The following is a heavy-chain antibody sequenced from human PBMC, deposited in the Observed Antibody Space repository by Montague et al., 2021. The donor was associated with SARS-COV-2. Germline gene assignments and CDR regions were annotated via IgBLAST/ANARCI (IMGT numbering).Heavy chain of an antibody. D-gene: IGHD3-10*01. CDR2: TYYRSKWYN. CDR3: ARGLWFGELLYYYYYYGMDV. Sequence: CAMSGDSVSSNSAAWNWIRQSPSRGLEWLGRTYYRSKWYNDYAVSVKSRITINPDTSKNQFSLQLNSVTPEDTAVYCCARGLWFGELLYYYYYYGMDVWGQGTTVTVSS. CDR1: GDSVSSNSAA. J-gene: IGHJ6*02. V-gene: IGHV6-1*01.